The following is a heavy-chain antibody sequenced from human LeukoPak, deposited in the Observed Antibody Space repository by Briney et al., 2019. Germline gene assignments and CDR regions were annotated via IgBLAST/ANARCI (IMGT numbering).Heavy chain of an antibody. V-gene: IGHV4-4*02. CDR3: AREDYDDSGAWYFDL. Sequence: PSETLSLTCAVSGGSISSSNWWSWVRQPPGKGLEWIGEIYHSGSTNYNPSLKSRVTISLDKSKNQFSLKLSSVTAADTAMYYCAREDYDDSGAWYFDLWGRGTLVTVSS. CDR2: IYHSGST. J-gene: IGHJ2*01. CDR1: GGSISSSNW. D-gene: IGHD3-3*01.